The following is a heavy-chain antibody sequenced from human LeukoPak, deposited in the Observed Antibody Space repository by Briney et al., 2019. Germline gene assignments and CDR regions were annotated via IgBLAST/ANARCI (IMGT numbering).Heavy chain of an antibody. CDR2: IYYSGST. J-gene: IGHJ2*01. D-gene: IGHD4-17*01. CDR1: GDSISSYY. V-gene: IGHV4-59*08. CDR3: ARLAVTTKKYFNL. Sequence: SETLSLTCTVSGDSISSYYWSWIRQPPGKGLEWIGYIYYSGSTNYNPSLKSRVTISVDTSKNQFSLKLSFVTAADTAVYYCARLAVTTKKYFNLWGRGTLVTVSS.